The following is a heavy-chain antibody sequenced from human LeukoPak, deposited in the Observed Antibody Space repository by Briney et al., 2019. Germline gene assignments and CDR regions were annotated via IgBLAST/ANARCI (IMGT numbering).Heavy chain of an antibody. CDR1: GGSISSYY. D-gene: IGHD4-17*01. Sequence: SETLSLTCTVSGGSISSYYWSWIRQPPGKGLEWIGYIYYSGSTNYNPSLKSRVTISVDMSKNQFSLKLSSVAAADTAVYYCARVPGELDYWGQGTLVTVSS. CDR2: IYYSGST. CDR3: ARVPGELDY. J-gene: IGHJ4*02. V-gene: IGHV4-59*01.